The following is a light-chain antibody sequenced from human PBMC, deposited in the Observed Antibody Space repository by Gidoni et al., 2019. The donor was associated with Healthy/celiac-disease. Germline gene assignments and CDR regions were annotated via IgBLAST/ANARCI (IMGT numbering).Light chain of an antibody. CDR2: GAS. CDR3: QQYGTSPPGT. J-gene: IGKJ1*01. Sequence: ELVLTQSPGTLSLSPGERATLSCRASQSVSSSYLAWYQQKPGQAPRLLIYGASSRATGIPDRFNGSGSGTDFTLTISRLEPEDFAVYYCQQYGTSPPGTFGQGTKVEIK. V-gene: IGKV3-20*01. CDR1: QSVSSSY.